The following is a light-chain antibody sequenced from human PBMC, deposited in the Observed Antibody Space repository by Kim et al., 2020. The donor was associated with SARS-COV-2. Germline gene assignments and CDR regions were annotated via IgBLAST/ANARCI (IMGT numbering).Light chain of an antibody. CDR3: QSYDTSLSAYV. V-gene: IGLV1-40*01. J-gene: IGLJ1*01. CDR2: DNN. Sequence: RSTIACTESTSNIGAGYAVQWYQQLPGTAPKLLIFDNNNRPSGVPDRFSGSKSGTSASLAITGLQAEDEADYYCQSYDTSLSAYVFGPGTKVTVL. CDR1: TSNIGAGYA.